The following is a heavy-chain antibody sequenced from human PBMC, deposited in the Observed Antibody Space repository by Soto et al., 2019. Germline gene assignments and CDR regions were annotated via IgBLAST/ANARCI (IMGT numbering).Heavy chain of an antibody. CDR3: ARGRGGSSSSGSGPFDY. D-gene: IGHD6-6*01. CDR1: GGSISSSSYY. Sequence: SETLSVTCTVSGGSISSSSYYWGWIRQPPGKGLEWIGSIYYSGSTYYIPSLKSRVTISVDTSKNQFSLKLSSVTAADTAVYYCARGRGGSSSSGSGPFDYWGQGTLVTVSS. J-gene: IGHJ4*02. CDR2: IYYSGST. V-gene: IGHV4-39*01.